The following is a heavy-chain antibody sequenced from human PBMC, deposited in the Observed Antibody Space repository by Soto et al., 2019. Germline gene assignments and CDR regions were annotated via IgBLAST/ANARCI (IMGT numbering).Heavy chain of an antibody. CDR2: INHSGST. D-gene: IGHD6-19*01. Sequence: QVQLQQWGAGLLKPSETLSLTCAVYGGSFSGYYWSWIRQPPGKGLEWIGEINHSGSTNYNPSLKSRVTISVDTSKSQFSLKLSSVTAADTAVYYCARINSSKGSRAFDYWGQGTLVTVSS. V-gene: IGHV4-34*01. CDR3: ARINSSKGSRAFDY. J-gene: IGHJ4*02. CDR1: GGSFSGYY.